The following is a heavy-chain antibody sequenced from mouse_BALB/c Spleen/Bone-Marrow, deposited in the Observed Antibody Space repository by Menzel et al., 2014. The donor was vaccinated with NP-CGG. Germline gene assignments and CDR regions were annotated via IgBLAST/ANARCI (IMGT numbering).Heavy chain of an antibody. CDR1: GFDFSRYW. CDR3: ARLGYYGWFAY. V-gene: IGHV4-1*02. Sequence: EVQLQQSGGGLVQPGGSLKLSCAASGFDFSRYWMSWVRQAPGKGLQWIGEINPESNTINYTPSLKDKFIISRDNAKNTLYLQMSKVRSEDTALYCCARLGYYGWFAYWGKGTLVTVSA. D-gene: IGHD2-3*01. CDR2: INPESNTI. J-gene: IGHJ3*01.